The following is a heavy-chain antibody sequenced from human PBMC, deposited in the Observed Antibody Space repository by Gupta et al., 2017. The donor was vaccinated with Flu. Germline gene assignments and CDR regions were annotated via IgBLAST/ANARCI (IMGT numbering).Heavy chain of an antibody. V-gene: IGHV3-23*01. CDR1: GFTFSSYA. J-gene: IGHJ6*02. CDR2: ISGSGGST. CDR3: AKAAAGTRKYYYYYGMDV. D-gene: IGHD6-13*01. Sequence: EVQLLESGGGLVQPGGSLRLSCAASGFTFSSYAMSWVRQAPGKGLEWVSAISGSGGSTYYADSVKGRFTISRDNSKNTLYLQMNSLRAEDTAVYYCAKAAAGTRKYYYYYGMDVWGQGTTVTVSS.